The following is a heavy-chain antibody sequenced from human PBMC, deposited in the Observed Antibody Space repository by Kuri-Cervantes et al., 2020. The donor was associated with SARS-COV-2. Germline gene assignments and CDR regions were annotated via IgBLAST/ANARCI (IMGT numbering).Heavy chain of an antibody. CDR2: INPNSGGT. CDR3: ARSGSAPYYYYGMDV. J-gene: IGHJ6*02. V-gene: IGHV1-2*04. CDR1: GYTFTGYY. Sequence: GGSLRLSCKASGYTFTGYYMHWVRQAPGQGLEWMGWINPNSGGTNYAQKFQGWVTMTRDTSISTAYMDLRSLRSDDTAVYYCARSGSAPYYYYGMDVWGQGTTVTVSS. D-gene: IGHD3-10*01.